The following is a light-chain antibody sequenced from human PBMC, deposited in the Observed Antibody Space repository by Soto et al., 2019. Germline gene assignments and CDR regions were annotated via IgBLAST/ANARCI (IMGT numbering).Light chain of an antibody. CDR2: KAS. CDR1: QSISSW. Sequence: DIQMTQSPSTLSASVGDRVTITCRASQSISSWLAWYQQKPGKAPKLLIYKASSLESGVPSRFSGSGSGTAVTLTISSVQPDDFATYDCEQYNNYSPSTFGQGTNVEIK. V-gene: IGKV1-5*03. J-gene: IGKJ1*01. CDR3: EQYNNYSPST.